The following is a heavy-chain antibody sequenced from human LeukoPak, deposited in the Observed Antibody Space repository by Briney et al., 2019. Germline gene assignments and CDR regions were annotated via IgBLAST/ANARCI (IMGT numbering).Heavy chain of an antibody. V-gene: IGHV3-7*03. CDR3: AMTPTPKLQHPLDY. D-gene: IGHD1-1*01. CDR1: GTTFSRYW. Sequence: PGGSLRLSCVDSGTTFSRYWMSWVRQAPGKGLEWVANIKQDGGEKYYVDSVKGRFTISRDNAKNSLYLQMNSLRVEDTAVYYCAMTPTPKLQHPLDYWGQGTLVTVSS. CDR2: IKQDGGEK. J-gene: IGHJ4*02.